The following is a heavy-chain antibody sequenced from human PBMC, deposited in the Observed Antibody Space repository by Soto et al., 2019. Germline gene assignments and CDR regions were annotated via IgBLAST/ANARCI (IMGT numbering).Heavy chain of an antibody. Sequence: QVQLQESGPGLVKPSETLSLTCTVSGGSISGYYWSWIRQPPGKGLEWIGYIYYRGRTNYNPSLKSRVTRAVGTSKSRFSVKLSSVTAAGTAVYFCARHVYGDFAPWGQGTLVTVSS. V-gene: IGHV4-59*08. CDR2: IYYRGRT. D-gene: IGHD4-17*01. CDR1: GGSISGYY. J-gene: IGHJ5*02. CDR3: ARHVYGDFAP.